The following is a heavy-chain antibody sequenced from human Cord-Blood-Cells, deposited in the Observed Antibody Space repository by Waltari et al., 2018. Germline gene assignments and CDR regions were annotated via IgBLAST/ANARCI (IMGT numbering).Heavy chain of an antibody. CDR3: ARVGVRDIVVVPAAMGGYFDL. CDR2: IIPIFGTA. V-gene: IGHV1-69*01. D-gene: IGHD2-2*01. CDR1: GGTFSSYA. J-gene: IGHJ2*01. Sequence: QVQLVQSGAEVKKPGSSVKVSCKASGGTFSSYAISWVRQAPGQGLDGMGGIIPIFGTANYAQKFQGRVTITADESTSTAYMELSSLRSEDTAVYYCARVGVRDIVVVPAAMGGYFDLWGRGTLVTVSS.